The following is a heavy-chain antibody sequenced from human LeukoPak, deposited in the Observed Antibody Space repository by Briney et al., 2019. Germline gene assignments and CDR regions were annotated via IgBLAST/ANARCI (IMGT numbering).Heavy chain of an antibody. CDR2: IYYSGST. V-gene: IGHV4-39*07. CDR1: GGSISSRSYY. D-gene: IGHD1-26*01. CDR3: ARGEAGTTTDFDY. Sequence: SETLSLTCTVSGGSISSRSYYWGWIRQPPGKGLEWIGSIYYSGSTYYNPSLRSRVTISLDTSKNQFSLKLSSVTAADTAVYYCARGEAGTTTDFDYWGQGTLVTVSS. J-gene: IGHJ4*02.